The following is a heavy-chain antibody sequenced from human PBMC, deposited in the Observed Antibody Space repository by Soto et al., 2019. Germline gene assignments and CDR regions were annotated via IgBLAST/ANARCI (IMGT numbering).Heavy chain of an antibody. V-gene: IGHV1-69*01. Sequence: QVQLVQSGAEVKKPGSSVSVSCKSSRGTFRTDAISWVRQAPGQGLEWMGVIIPVFGPPTYAQKFQGRLTITADESTTIAHLELRNLRSEDTAIYYCARGGHNSGWYRTFDFWGQGTLVTVSS. CDR2: IIPVFGPP. CDR1: RGTFRTDA. J-gene: IGHJ4*02. D-gene: IGHD6-13*01. CDR3: ARGGHNSGWYRTFDF.